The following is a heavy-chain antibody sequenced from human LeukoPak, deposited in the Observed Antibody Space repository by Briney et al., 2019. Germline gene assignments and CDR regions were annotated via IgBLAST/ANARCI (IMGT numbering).Heavy chain of an antibody. D-gene: IGHD1-26*01. Sequence: GGSLRLSCAASGFTFSSYAMHWVGQAPGKGLEYVSAISSNGGSRYYANSVKGRFTISRDNSKNTLYLQMGSLRAEDMAVYYCARGDSGSYVAFDYWGQGTLVTVSS. CDR2: ISSNGGSR. V-gene: IGHV3-64*01. CDR3: ARGDSGSYVAFDY. CDR1: GFTFSSYA. J-gene: IGHJ4*02.